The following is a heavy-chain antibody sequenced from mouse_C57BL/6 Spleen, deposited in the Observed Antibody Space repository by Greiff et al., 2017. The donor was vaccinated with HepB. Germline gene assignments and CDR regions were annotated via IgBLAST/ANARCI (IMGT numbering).Heavy chain of an antibody. CDR3: ARGGGFDY. Sequence: QVQLKQPGAELVKPGASVKLSCKASGYTFTSYWMHWVKQRPGQGLGWIGMIQPNSGSTNYNEKFKGKSTLTVDKSASTAYMQLSSLTSEDSAVYYCARGGGFDYWGQGTTLTVSS. V-gene: IGHV1-64*01. J-gene: IGHJ2*01. CDR1: GYTFTSYW. CDR2: IQPNSGST.